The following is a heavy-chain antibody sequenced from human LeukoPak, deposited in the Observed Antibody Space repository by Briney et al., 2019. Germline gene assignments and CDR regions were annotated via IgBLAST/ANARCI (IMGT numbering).Heavy chain of an antibody. CDR3: ARVQGYCSTTSCYPHY. Sequence: ASVKVSCKASGYTLTNYALNWVRQAPGQGREWMGWINTNTGNPTYAQGFTGRFVFSLDTSVNTAYLQISSLKAEDTAIYYCARVQGYCSTTSCYPHYWGQGTLVTVSS. D-gene: IGHD2-2*01. CDR1: GYTLTNYA. J-gene: IGHJ4*02. V-gene: IGHV7-4-1*02. CDR2: INTNTGNP.